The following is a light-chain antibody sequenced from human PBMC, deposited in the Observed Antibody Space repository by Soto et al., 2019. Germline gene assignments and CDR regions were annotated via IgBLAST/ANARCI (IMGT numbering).Light chain of an antibody. Sequence: DIVMTQSPDSLAVSLGERATINCKSSQSVFYSSNNKNYLTWYQQKPGQPPKLLIYWASIRESGVPDRFSGSGSGTDFTLTISSLQAEDVAVYYCQQYYSVPYTFGQGTKLDIK. CDR2: WAS. J-gene: IGKJ2*01. CDR3: QQYYSVPYT. V-gene: IGKV4-1*01. CDR1: QSVFYSSNNKNY.